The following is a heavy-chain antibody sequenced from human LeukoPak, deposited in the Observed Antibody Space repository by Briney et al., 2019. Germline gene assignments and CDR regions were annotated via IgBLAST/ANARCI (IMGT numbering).Heavy chain of an antibody. CDR3: ARRVEYSSGWYNWFDP. J-gene: IGHJ5*02. D-gene: IGHD6-19*01. CDR1: GYSFTSYW. V-gene: IGHV5-51*01. CDR2: IYPGDSDT. Sequence: GESLEISCKGSGYSFTSYWIGWVRQMPGKGLEWMGIIYPGDSDTRYSPSFQGQVTISADKSISTAYLQWSSLKASDSAMYYCARRVEYSSGWYNWFDPWGQGTLVTVSS.